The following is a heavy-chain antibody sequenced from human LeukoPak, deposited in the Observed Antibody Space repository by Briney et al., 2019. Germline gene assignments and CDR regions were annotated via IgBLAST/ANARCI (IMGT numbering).Heavy chain of an antibody. CDR3: ARASSGWQGSWFDP. J-gene: IGHJ5*02. CDR2: INTNTGNP. D-gene: IGHD6-19*01. CDR1: GYTFTGYY. V-gene: IGHV7-4-1*02. Sequence: ASVKVSCKASGYTFTGYYMHWVRQAPGQGLEWMGWINTNTGNPTYAQGFTGRFVFSLDTSVSTAYLQISSLKAEDTAVYYCARASSGWQGSWFDPWGQGTLVTVSS.